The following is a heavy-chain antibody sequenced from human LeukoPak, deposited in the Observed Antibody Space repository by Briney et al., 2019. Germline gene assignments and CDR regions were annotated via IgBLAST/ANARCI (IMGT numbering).Heavy chain of an antibody. CDR2: IWPNGSNK. CDR3: ATDRGSSPFDY. D-gene: IGHD1-26*01. CDR1: GFTFSTYC. Sequence: GGSLRLSCAASGFTFSTYCMHWVRQAPGKGLEWVAVIWPNGSNKYHADSVKGRFTISRGNSKNTLYLQMNSLRAEDTAVYYCATDRGSSPFDYWGQGTQVIVS. V-gene: IGHV3-33*01. J-gene: IGHJ4*02.